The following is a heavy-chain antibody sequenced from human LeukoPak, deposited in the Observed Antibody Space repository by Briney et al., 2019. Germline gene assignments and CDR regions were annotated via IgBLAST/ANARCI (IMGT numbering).Heavy chain of an antibody. CDR3: AADRYYYGSGSYYNLLQLDY. D-gene: IGHD3-10*01. J-gene: IGHJ4*02. CDR2: IVVGSGNT. V-gene: IGHV1-58*01. Sequence: ASVKVSCKASGFTFTSSAVQWVRQAHGQRLEWIGWIVVGSGNTNYAQKFQERVTITRDMSTSTAYMELSSLRSEDTAVYYCAADRYYYGSGSYYNLLQLDYWGQGTLVTVSS. CDR1: GFTFTSSA.